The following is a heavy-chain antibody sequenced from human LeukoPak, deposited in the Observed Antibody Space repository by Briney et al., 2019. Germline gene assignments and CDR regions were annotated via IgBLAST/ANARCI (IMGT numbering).Heavy chain of an antibody. CDR1: GFTFSSYA. CDR2: ISGSGGST. V-gene: IGHV3-23*01. D-gene: IGHD2-2*02. Sequence: PGGSLRLSCAASGFTFSSYAMSWVRQAPGKGLEWVSAISGSGGSTYYADSVKGRFTISRDNSKNTLYLQMNSLRAEDTAVYYCAKAVQDIVVVPAALPSLISDYWGQGTLVTVSS. J-gene: IGHJ4*02. CDR3: AKAVQDIVVVPAALPSLISDY.